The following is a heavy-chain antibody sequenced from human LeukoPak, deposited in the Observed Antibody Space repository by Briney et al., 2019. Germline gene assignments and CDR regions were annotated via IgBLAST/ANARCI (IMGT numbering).Heavy chain of an antibody. D-gene: IGHD6-6*01. V-gene: IGHV4-30-2*01. CDR1: GGSISSGGYS. CDR2: IYHSGST. J-gene: IGHJ5*02. CDR3: ARGGSSFRGWFDP. Sequence: SETLSLTCAVSGGSISSGGYSWSWIRQPPGKGLEWIGYIYHSGSTYYNPSLKSRVTISVDRSKNQFSLKLSSVTAADTAVYFCARGGSSFRGWFDPWGQGTLVTVSS.